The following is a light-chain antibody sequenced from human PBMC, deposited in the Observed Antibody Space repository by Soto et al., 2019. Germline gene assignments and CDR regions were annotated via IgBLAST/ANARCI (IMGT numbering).Light chain of an antibody. CDR1: QSVSSSY. J-gene: IGKJ1*01. CDR2: GAS. Sequence: EIVLTQSPGTLSLSPGERATLSCRASQSVSSSYLAWYQQKPAQAPRLLIYGASRRAPGIPERFSGSGSGTDFTLTISRLEPEDWAVYYCQQYLTSPKTFGQGTKVDI. V-gene: IGKV3-20*01. CDR3: QQYLTSPKT.